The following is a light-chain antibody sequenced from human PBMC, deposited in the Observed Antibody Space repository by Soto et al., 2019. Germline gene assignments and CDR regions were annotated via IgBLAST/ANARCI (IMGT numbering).Light chain of an antibody. CDR1: QSLVHKNGKTY. Sequence: DIVLTQTPLSFPVTLGQPASISCRSSQSLVHKNGKTYLHWLHQRPGQPPRFLIYEVYRRFSGVPDRFSGSGAGTEFTLKISWVEAEDVGIYYCMQSKQFPQTFGQGTRVEI. J-gene: IGKJ1*01. V-gene: IGKV2-24*01. CDR2: EVY. CDR3: MQSKQFPQT.